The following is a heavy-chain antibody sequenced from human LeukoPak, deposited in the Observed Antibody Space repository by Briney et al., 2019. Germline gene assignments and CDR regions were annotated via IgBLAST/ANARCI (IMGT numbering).Heavy chain of an antibody. CDR1: GDSVTTYN. V-gene: IGHV4-4*07. Sequence: SETLSLTCTVSGDSVTTYNWSWLRQAAGRGLEWIGRIYTSGSTNYNPSLKSRVTLSVDTSKNQFSLKLSSVTAADTAVYYCARTPYYYDSSGYYYGIFDYWGQGTLVTVSS. D-gene: IGHD3-22*01. CDR2: IYTSGST. J-gene: IGHJ4*02. CDR3: ARTPYYYDSSGYYYGIFDY.